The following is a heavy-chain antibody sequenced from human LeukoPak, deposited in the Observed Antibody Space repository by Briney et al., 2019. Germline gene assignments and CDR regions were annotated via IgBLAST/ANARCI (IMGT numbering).Heavy chain of an antibody. J-gene: IGHJ4*02. D-gene: IGHD4-17*01. CDR2: IRSKAYGGTT. V-gene: IGHV3-49*03. CDR3: TREGGGYGDYAVDFDY. CDR1: GFTFGDYG. Sequence: SLRLSCTTSGFTFGDYGMNWFRQAPGKGLEWVSFIRSKAYGGTTEYAASVKDRFTISRDDSKSIAYLQMNSLKTEDTAVYYCTREGGGYGDYAVDFDYWGQGTLVTVSS.